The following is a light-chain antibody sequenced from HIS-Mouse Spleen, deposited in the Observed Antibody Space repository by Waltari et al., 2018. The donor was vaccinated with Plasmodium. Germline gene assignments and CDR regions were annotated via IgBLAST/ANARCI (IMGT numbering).Light chain of an antibody. CDR3: YSTDSSGNHRV. Sequence: SYELTQPPSLSVSPGQPARITCSGAALPKKYAAWYQQKSGQAPVLVIYEDSKRPSGIPERFSGSSSGTMATLTISGAQVEDEADYYCYSTDSSGNHRVFGGGTKLTVL. CDR1: ALPKKY. J-gene: IGLJ3*02. V-gene: IGLV3-10*01. CDR2: EDS.